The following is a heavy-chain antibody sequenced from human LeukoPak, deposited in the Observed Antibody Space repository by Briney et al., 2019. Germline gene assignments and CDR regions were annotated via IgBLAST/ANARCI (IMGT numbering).Heavy chain of an antibody. V-gene: IGHV4-61*02. CDR1: GGSISSGSYY. D-gene: IGHD2-15*01. CDR3: ARDPRGSQWTFFDY. CDR2: IYTSGST. Sequence: PSQTLSLTCTVSGGSISSGSYYWSWIRQPAGKGLEWIGRIYTSGSTNYNPSLKSRVTISVDTSKNQFSLKLSSVTAADTAVYCCARDPRGSQWTFFDYWGQGTLVTVSS. J-gene: IGHJ4*02.